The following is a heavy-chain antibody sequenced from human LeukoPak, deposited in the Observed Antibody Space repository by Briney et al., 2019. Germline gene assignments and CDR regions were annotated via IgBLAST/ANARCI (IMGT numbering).Heavy chain of an antibody. CDR1: GFTFDDYA. Sequence: PGGSLRLSCAASGFTFDDYAVHWVRQVPGKGLEWVSGFNWNTGNIDYADSEKGRFTISRDNAKNSLYLQMNSLRTEDTAFYYCAKVHCSSADCFTGGFDCWGQGTLVIVSS. V-gene: IGHV3-9*01. CDR2: FNWNTGNI. D-gene: IGHD2-2*02. J-gene: IGHJ4*02. CDR3: AKVHCSSADCFTGGFDC.